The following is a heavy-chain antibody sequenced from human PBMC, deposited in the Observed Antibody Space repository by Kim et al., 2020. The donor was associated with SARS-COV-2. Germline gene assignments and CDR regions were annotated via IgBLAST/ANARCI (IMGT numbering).Heavy chain of an antibody. CDR1: GGSISSSSYY. J-gene: IGHJ4*02. CDR3: AGNSGYDMYYFDY. CDR2: IYYSGST. Sequence: SETLSLTYTVSGGSISSSSYYWVWIRQPPGKGLEWIGSIYYSGSTYYNPALKSRVTISVDTSKNQFSLKLSSVTAADTAVYYCAGNSGYDMYYFDYWGQGTLVTVSS. D-gene: IGHD5-12*01. V-gene: IGHV4-39*01.